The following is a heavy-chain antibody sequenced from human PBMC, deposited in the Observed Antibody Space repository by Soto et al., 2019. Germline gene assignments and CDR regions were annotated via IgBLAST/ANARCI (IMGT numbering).Heavy chain of an antibody. CDR1: GDSLKNHY. CDR2: IYDSGST. D-gene: IGHD2-2*01. CDR3: ASLPASQYYHGVDV. J-gene: IGHJ6*02. V-gene: IGHV4-59*11. Sequence: SETLSLTCSVSGDSLKNHYWAWIRHSPGKGLEWIGNIYDSGSTNYSPALKSRVSMSVDTSKNLFSLKMNSVTAADTAVYYCASLPASQYYHGVDVWGQGIRVTVSS.